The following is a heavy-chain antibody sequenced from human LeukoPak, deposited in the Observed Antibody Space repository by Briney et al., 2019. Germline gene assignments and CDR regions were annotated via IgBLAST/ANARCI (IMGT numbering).Heavy chain of an antibody. CDR1: EFTFSRYA. V-gene: IGHV3-30*04. CDR2: ISNDGKDK. D-gene: IGHD2-15*01. Sequence: GGSLRLSCAASEFTFSRYAMHWVRQAPGKGLEGVAVISNDGKDKHYADSVRGRFTFSRDNSRNTLYLQMNGLRAEDTAIYYCARDRDAPAKYYFDYWGQGTLVTVSS. J-gene: IGHJ4*02. CDR3: ARDRDAPAKYYFDY.